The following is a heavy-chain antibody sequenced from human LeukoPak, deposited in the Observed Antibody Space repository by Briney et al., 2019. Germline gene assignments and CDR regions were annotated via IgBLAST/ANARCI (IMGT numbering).Heavy chain of an antibody. CDR1: GFIFSSYA. CDR2: ISYDGSNK. V-gene: IGHV3-30*18. D-gene: IGHD3-9*01. Sequence: GGSLRLSCEVSGFIFSSYAIHWVRQAPGKGLEWVAVISYDGSNKYYADSVKGRFTISRDNSKNTLYLQMNSLRAEDTAVYYCAKPQLRYFDWLPLDYWGQGTLVTVSS. CDR3: AKPQLRYFDWLPLDY. J-gene: IGHJ4*02.